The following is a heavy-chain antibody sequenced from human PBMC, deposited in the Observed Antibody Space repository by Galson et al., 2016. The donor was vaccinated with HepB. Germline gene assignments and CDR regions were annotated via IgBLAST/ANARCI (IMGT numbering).Heavy chain of an antibody. V-gene: IGHV4-39*02. D-gene: IGHD2-8*01. CDR1: GGSISSSRYS. J-gene: IGHJ5*02. CDR3: ARDRFCADGICKGGWFDL. CDR2: LYYSGST. Sequence: ETLSLTCTVSGGSISSSRYSWGWIRQPPGKGLEWIGCLYYSGSTYYNSSLKSRVTISVDTSKNQFSLNLSAVTAADTAVYYCARDRFCADGICKGGWFDLWGQGALVIVSS.